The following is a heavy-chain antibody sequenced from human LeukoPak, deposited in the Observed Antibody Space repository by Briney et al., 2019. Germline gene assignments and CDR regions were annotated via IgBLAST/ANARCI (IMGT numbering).Heavy chain of an antibody. CDR1: GFTFSSYS. V-gene: IGHV3-48*01. J-gene: IGHJ3*02. D-gene: IGHD3-9*01. Sequence: GGSLRLSCAASGFTFSSYSMNWVRQAPGRGLEWVSYISSSSSTIYYADSVKGRFTISRDNAKNSLYLQMNSLRAEDTAVYYCARDVGLRYFDAFDIWGQGTMVTVSS. CDR2: ISSSSSTI. CDR3: ARDVGLRYFDAFDI.